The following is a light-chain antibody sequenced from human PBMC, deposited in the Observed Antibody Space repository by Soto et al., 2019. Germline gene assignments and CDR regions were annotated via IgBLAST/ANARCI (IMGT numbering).Light chain of an antibody. V-gene: IGLV3-21*02. CDR2: DDA. CDR1: KVENKN. CDR3: LVWESSSDQYV. J-gene: IGLJ1*01. Sequence: SYELPQPPSVSAAPGQTARITCGGEKVENKNVHWYQQKAGQAPVLVVFDDADRPSGIPDRFSGSYSGNTATLTISRVEAGDEADYYCLVWESSSDQYVFGTGTKLTVL.